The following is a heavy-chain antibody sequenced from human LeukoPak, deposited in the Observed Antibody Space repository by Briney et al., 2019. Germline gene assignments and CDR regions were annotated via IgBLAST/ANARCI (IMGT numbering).Heavy chain of an antibody. V-gene: IGHV3-33*06. CDR2: IWYDGSNK. D-gene: IGHD6-19*01. J-gene: IGHJ4*02. CDR1: GFTFSSYG. CDR3: AKDLFTVAGPNDY. Sequence: PGGSLRLSCAASGFTFSSYGTHWVRQAPGKGLEWVAVIWYDGSNKYYADSVKGRFTISRDNSKNTLYLQMNSLRAEDTAVYYCAKDLFTVAGPNDYWGQGTLVTVSS.